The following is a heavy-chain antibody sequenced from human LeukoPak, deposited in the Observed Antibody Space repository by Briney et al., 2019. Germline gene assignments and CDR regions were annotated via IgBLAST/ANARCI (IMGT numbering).Heavy chain of an antibody. J-gene: IGHJ4*02. CDR1: GGSISSDY. CDR2: IYNSGST. Sequence: SETLSLTCTGSGGSISSDYWTRIRQPPGKGLEGIGYIYNSGSTNYNPSLKSRVTISLDTSKNQFYLKLSSVTAADTAVYYCAKRRCTNCNPFYFDYWGQGALATVSS. CDR3: AKRRCTNCNPFYFDY. V-gene: IGHV4-59*01. D-gene: IGHD2-2*01.